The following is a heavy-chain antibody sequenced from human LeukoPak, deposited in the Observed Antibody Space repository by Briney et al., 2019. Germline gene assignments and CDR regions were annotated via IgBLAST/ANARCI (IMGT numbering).Heavy chain of an antibody. J-gene: IGHJ4*02. CDR3: ARGSYSSSWKTFDY. Sequence: GGSLRLSCAASGFTFSGFAMSWVRQAPGKGLEWVSAITGGGGNTYYADSVKGRFTISRDNSKNTLYLQMNSLRADDTAMYYCARGSYSSSWKTFDYWGQGTLVTVSS. D-gene: IGHD6-13*01. V-gene: IGHV3-23*01. CDR2: ITGGGGNT. CDR1: GFTFSGFA.